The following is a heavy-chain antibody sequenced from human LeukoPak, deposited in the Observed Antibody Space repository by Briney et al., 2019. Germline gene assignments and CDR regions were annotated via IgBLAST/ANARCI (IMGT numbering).Heavy chain of an antibody. V-gene: IGHV5-51*01. Sequence: GESLKISCKGSGYSFTSYWIGWVRQMPGKGLEGMGIIYPGDSDTRYSPSFQGQFTISADKSTSTAYLQWSSLKASDTAMYYCAVRTLLAAADAFDIWGQGTMVTVSS. J-gene: IGHJ3*02. D-gene: IGHD6-13*01. CDR3: AVRTLLAAADAFDI. CDR1: GYSFTSYW. CDR2: IYPGDSDT.